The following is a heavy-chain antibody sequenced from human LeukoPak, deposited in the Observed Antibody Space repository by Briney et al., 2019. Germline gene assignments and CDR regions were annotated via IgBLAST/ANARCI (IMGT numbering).Heavy chain of an antibody. CDR3: ARGPEVGLNWFDP. J-gene: IGHJ5*02. CDR1: GGSISNSNR. D-gene: IGHD1-26*01. Sequence: SETLSLTCAVSGGSISNSNRWSWVRQPPGMGLVWIGEIHHSGSTKYNPSLKSRVTMSVDNSKNQFSLELTSVTAADTAVYYCARGPEVGLNWFDPWGQGTLATVSS. V-gene: IGHV4-4*02. CDR2: IHHSGST.